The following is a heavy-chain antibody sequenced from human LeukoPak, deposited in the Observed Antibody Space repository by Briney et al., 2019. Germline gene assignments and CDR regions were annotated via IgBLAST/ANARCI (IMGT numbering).Heavy chain of an antibody. CDR2: ISAYNGNT. J-gene: IGHJ6*03. Sequence: TSVKVSCKASGYTFTSYGISWVRQAPGQGLEWMGWISAYNGNTNYAQKLQGRVTMTTDTSTSTAYMELRSLRSDDTAVYYCAREPGYCSGGSCYYYYMDVWGKGTTVTVSS. CDR3: AREPGYCSGGSCYYYYMDV. V-gene: IGHV1-18*01. D-gene: IGHD2-15*01. CDR1: GYTFTSYG.